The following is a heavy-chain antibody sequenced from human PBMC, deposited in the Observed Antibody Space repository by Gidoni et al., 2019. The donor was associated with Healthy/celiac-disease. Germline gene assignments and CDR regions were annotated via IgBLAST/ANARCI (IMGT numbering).Heavy chain of an antibody. J-gene: IGHJ6*02. CDR1: SSYG. CDR3: ARDIAAAGTWGMDV. CDR2: IWYDGSNK. Sequence: SSYGMHWVRQAPGKGLEWVAVIWYDGSNKYYADSVKGRFTISRDNSKNTLYLQMNSLRAEDTAVYYCARDIAAAGTWGMDVWGQGTTVTVSS. D-gene: IGHD6-13*01. V-gene: IGHV3-33*01.